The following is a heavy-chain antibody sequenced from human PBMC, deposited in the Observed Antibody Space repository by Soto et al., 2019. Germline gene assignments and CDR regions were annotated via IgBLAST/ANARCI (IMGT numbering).Heavy chain of an antibody. D-gene: IGHD5-12*01. J-gene: IGHJ4*02. CDR3: VKSRGGNNFDFFD. Sequence: SLILSCSAPVFTFSSYSMHWVRQAPGKGLEYVSGIRGNGDPPFYADSVKGRFTISRDNSKNTLYLQMSSLSADDTAVYYCVKSRGGNNFDFFDWGQGALVTVSS. V-gene: IGHV3-64D*06. CDR1: VFTFSSYS. CDR2: IRGNGDPP.